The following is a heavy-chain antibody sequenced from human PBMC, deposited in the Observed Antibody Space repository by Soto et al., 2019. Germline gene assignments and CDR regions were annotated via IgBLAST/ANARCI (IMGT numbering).Heavy chain of an antibody. J-gene: IGHJ3*02. CDR1: GGTFSSYT. Sequence: SVKVSCKASGGTFSSYTISWVRQAPGQGLEWMGRIIPILGIANYAQKFQGRVTITADKSTSTAYMELSSLRSEDTAVYYCARGEMTDYGDYAYAFDIWGQGTMVTVSS. V-gene: IGHV1-69*02. CDR2: IIPILGIA. CDR3: ARGEMTDYGDYAYAFDI. D-gene: IGHD4-17*01.